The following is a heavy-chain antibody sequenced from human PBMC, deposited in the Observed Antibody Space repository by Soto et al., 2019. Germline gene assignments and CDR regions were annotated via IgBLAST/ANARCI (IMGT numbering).Heavy chain of an antibody. CDR3: ARGDGDYYDGNGYLGRH. CDR2: IKSDGSGT. Sequence: EVQLVESGGGLVQPGGSLTLSCAASGFTFSSYWMHWVRQAPGKGLVWVSRIKSDGSGTSYADSVKGRLTISRDNARNTLYLQMNRLRAEDTAVYFCARGDGDYYDGNGYLGRHWGQGTLVTVSS. J-gene: IGHJ4*02. CDR1: GFTFSSYW. V-gene: IGHV3-74*01. D-gene: IGHD3-22*01.